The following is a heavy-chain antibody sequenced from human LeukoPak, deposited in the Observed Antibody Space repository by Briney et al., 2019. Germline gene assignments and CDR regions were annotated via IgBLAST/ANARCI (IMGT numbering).Heavy chain of an antibody. J-gene: IGHJ5*02. CDR1: GFTFSRNW. V-gene: IGHV3-74*01. CDR2: INSDGSIT. CDR3: PKIDAS. D-gene: IGHD2-2*01. Sequence: GGTLRLSCAASGFTFSRNWMHSVRQAPGKGLVWFSRINSDGSITNYADSEKGRFTIARYNAKNTLYLQMRSLRAEDTAVYSCPKIDASWGQGTLVTVSS.